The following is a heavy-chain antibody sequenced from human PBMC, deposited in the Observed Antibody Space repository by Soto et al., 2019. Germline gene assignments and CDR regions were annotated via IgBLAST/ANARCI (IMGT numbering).Heavy chain of an antibody. J-gene: IGHJ4*02. CDR1: GASLTRGVYY. Sequence: QVQLQESGPRLAKPSESLSLTCSVSGASLTRGVYYWSWVRQPPGRQLEWIGSIYYRGTTNYNPSLTGRVTISADTSTNQVSGTVKSVTAADTAVYFCARANCVRCPFDLWGQGTLVTVSS. CDR3: ARANCVRCPFDL. V-gene: IGHV4-61*08. D-gene: IGHD1-1*01. CDR2: IYYRGTT.